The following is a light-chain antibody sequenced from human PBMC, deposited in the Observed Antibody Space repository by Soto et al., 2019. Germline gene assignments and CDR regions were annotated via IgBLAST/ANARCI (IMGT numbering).Light chain of an antibody. V-gene: IGKV1-39*01. Sequence: DIRMTQSPSSLSASVGDRVTIPCRASQSISRYLNWYQQKPGKAPNLLIYGTSNLQSGVPSRFSGSGSGTDFTLTISSLQPEDFATYYCQQTFSTPLTFGAGTKVEIK. CDR2: GTS. CDR1: QSISRY. J-gene: IGKJ4*01. CDR3: QQTFSTPLT.